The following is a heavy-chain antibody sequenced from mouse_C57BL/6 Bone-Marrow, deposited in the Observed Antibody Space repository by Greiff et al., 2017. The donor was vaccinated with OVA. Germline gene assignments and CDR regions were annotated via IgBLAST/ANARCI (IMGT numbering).Heavy chain of an antibody. J-gene: IGHJ3*01. CDR3: ARDDGYDGLFAY. D-gene: IGHD2-2*01. CDR2: SRNKANDYTT. CDR1: GFTFSDFY. V-gene: IGHV7-1*01. Sequence: EVKVVESGGGLVQSGRSLRLSCATSGFTFSDFYMEWVRQAPGKGLEWIAASRNKANDYTTEYSASVKGRFIVSRDTSQSILYLQMNALRAEDTAIYYCARDDGYDGLFAYWGQGTLVTVSA.